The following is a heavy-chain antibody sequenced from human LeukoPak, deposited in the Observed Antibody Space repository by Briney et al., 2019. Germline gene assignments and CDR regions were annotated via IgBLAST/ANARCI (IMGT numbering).Heavy chain of an antibody. CDR3: ARAGGVGYYYGMDV. J-gene: IGHJ6*04. V-gene: IGHV6-1*01. CDR1: GDSVSSNSAA. CDR2: TYYRSKWYN. Sequence: QTLSLTCAISGDSVSSNSAAWNWIRQSPSRGIEWVGRTYYRSKWYNDYAVSVKSRITINPDTSKNQFSLQLNSVTPEDTAVYYCARAGGVGYYYGMDVWGKGTTVTVSS. D-gene: IGHD2-8*02.